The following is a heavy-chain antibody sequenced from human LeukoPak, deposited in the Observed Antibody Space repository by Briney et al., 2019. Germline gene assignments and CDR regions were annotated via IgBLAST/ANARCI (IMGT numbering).Heavy chain of an antibody. Sequence: GGSLRLSCAASGFTFSTYGMHWVRQAPGEGLEWVAVISYDGSNKYYADSVKGRFTISRDNSKNTLYLQMNSLRAEDTAVYYCAYSSGWYYVDYWGQGTLVTVSS. V-gene: IGHV3-30*03. CDR2: ISYDGSNK. D-gene: IGHD6-19*01. CDR1: GFTFSTYG. J-gene: IGHJ4*02. CDR3: AYSSGWYYVDY.